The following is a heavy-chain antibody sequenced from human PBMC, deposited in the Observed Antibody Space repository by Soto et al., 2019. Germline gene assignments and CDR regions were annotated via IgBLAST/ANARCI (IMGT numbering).Heavy chain of an antibody. V-gene: IGHV3-23*01. J-gene: IGHJ4*02. CDR1: GFTFSSYA. Sequence: GGSLRLSCAASGFTFSSYAMSWVRQAPGKGLEWVSAISGSGGSTYYADSVKGRFTISRDNSKNTLYLQMNSLRAEDTAVYYCAKDLPYYYDSSGYYGFYFDYWGQGTLVTVSS. CDR3: AKDLPYYYDSSGYYGFYFDY. CDR2: ISGSGGST. D-gene: IGHD3-22*01.